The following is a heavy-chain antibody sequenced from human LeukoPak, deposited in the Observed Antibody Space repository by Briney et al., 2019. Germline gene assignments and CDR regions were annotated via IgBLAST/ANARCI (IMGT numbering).Heavy chain of an antibody. CDR1: GGTFSSYA. CDR2: IIPILGIA. V-gene: IGHV1-69*04. J-gene: IGHJ4*02. CDR3: ARGAYYYDTSGYYYVDYFDY. Sequence: ASVKVSCKASGGTFSSYAISWVRQAPGQGLEWMGRIIPILGIANYAQKFQGRVTITADKSTSTAYMELRSLRSDDTAVYYCARGAYYYDTSGYYYVDYFDYSGQGTLVTVSS. D-gene: IGHD3-22*01.